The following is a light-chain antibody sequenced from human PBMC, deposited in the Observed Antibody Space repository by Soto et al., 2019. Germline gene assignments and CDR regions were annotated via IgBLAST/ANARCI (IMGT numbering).Light chain of an antibody. Sequence: EIVLTQSPRTLSLSPGERATLSFRASQTVSSSFLAWYQQTPGQAPRLLIYAASSRATGIPDRFSGSGSGTDFTLTISRPEPEDFAMYDCQQYGSSPRTFGQGTKV. CDR3: QQYGSSPRT. CDR1: QTVSSSF. CDR2: AAS. J-gene: IGKJ1*01. V-gene: IGKV3-20*01.